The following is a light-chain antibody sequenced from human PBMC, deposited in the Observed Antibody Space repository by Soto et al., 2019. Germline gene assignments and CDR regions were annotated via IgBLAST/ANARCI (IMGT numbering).Light chain of an antibody. CDR3: QQYSYYSRT. CDR1: QSISNW. Sequence: DIQMTQSPSTLSASVGDRATITCRASQSISNWLAWYQQKPGKAPKLLLYRASSLESGVPARFGGSGSGTEFTLTISSLHADDFAAYYCQQYSYYSRTFGQGTKVEIK. V-gene: IGKV1-5*03. CDR2: RAS. J-gene: IGKJ1*01.